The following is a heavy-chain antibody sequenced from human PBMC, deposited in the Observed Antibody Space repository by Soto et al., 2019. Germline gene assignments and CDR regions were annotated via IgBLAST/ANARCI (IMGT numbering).Heavy chain of an antibody. J-gene: IGHJ4*02. V-gene: IGHV1-18*01. CDR1: GYTFNTYY. CDR2: ISAYNGNT. CDR3: ARDAPPEDY. Sequence: GASVKVSCKPSGYTFNTYYISWVRQAPGQGLEWMGWISAYNGNTNYAQKLQGRVTMTTDTSTSTAYMELRSLRSDDTAVYYCARDAPPEDYWGQGTLVTVSS.